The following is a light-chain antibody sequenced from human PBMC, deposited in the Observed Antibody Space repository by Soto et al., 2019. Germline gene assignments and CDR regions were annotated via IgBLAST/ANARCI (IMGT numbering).Light chain of an antibody. Sequence: EIVLTQSPGTLSLSPGERATLSCRASQSVSSSFLAWYQQKPGQAPRLLIYDASSGATGIADRFSGSGSGTDFTLTISRLEPEDFAVYYCQQYGSSPITFGQGTRLEIK. CDR1: QSVSSSF. J-gene: IGKJ5*01. CDR2: DAS. CDR3: QQYGSSPIT. V-gene: IGKV3-20*01.